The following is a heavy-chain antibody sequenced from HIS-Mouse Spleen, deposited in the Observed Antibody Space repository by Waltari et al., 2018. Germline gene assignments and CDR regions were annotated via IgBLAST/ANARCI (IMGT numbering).Heavy chain of an antibody. Sequence: QVQLQESCPGLVKPSETPSLTCPFSGYSISSGSYWCWIRQPPGKGLEWIGSIYHRGSTYYNPSLKSRVTISVDTSKNQFSLKLSSVTAADTAVYYCARDLGYSYGQGDYWGQGTLVTVSS. CDR1: GYSISSGSY. J-gene: IGHJ4*02. V-gene: IGHV4-38-2*02. D-gene: IGHD5-18*01. CDR2: IYHRGST. CDR3: ARDLGYSYGQGDY.